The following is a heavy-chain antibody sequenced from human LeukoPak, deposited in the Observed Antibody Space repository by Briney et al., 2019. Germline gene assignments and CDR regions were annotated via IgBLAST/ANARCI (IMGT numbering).Heavy chain of an antibody. V-gene: IGHV4-59*08. CDR2: IYYSGST. Sequence: SETLSLTCTVSGDSISTYYWSWIRQPPGKGLEWIGYIYYSGSTNYNPSLKSRVTISVDTSRNQFSLKLSSVTAADTAVYYCARVGSYYYVDYWGQGTLVTVSS. CDR3: ARVGSYYYVDY. CDR1: GDSISTYY. D-gene: IGHD3-10*01. J-gene: IGHJ4*02.